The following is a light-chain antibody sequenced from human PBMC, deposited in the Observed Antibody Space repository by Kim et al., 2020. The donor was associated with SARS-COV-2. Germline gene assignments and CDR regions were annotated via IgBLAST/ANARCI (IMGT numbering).Light chain of an antibody. CDR1: QSVDSN. V-gene: IGKV3-15*01. CDR2: GAS. CDR3: QQYSHWPPYT. J-gene: IGKJ2*01. Sequence: VSPGERVPLSCRASQSVDSNLAWYQQKPVQAPRLLIYGASTRATDIPARFSGSGSGTEFTLIINSLQSEDFAVYYCQQYSHWPPYTFGQGTKLEI.